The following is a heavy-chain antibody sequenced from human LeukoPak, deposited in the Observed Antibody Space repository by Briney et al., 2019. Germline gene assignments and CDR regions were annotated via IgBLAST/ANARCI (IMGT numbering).Heavy chain of an antibody. Sequence: GSSVKVSCKASGGTFSSYAISWVRQAPGQGLEWMGWISAYNGNTNYAQKLQGRVTMTTDTSTSTAYMELRSLRSDDTAVYYCARTHYYDSSGYYYGLVYWGQGTLVTVSS. J-gene: IGHJ4*02. V-gene: IGHV1-18*01. D-gene: IGHD3-22*01. CDR3: ARTHYYDSSGYYYGLVY. CDR2: ISAYNGNT. CDR1: GGTFSSYA.